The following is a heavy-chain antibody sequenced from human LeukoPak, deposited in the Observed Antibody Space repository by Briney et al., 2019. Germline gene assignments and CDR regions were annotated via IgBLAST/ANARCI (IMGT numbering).Heavy chain of an antibody. CDR1: GFTFSSYA. Sequence: PGGSLRLSCAASGFTFSSYAMSWVRQAPGKGLEWVAVISYDGSNKYYADSVKGRFTISRDNFKNTLYLQMNSLRAEDTAVYYCASPRTQGDSSGYYWGGYYFDYWGQGTLVTVSS. J-gene: IGHJ4*02. D-gene: IGHD3-22*01. CDR3: ASPRTQGDSSGYYWGGYYFDY. V-gene: IGHV3-30*04. CDR2: ISYDGSNK.